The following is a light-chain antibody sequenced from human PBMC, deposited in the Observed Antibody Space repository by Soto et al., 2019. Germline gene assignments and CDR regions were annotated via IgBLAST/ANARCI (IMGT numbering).Light chain of an antibody. CDR3: QQYNNWPLT. Sequence: EIVMTQSPATLSVSPGERATLSSRASQSVSSNLAWYQQKPGQAPRLLIYGESTRATGIPARFSGSGSGTEFTLTISSLQSEDFAVYYCQQYNNWPLTFGGGTKVQIK. CDR2: GES. CDR1: QSVSSN. V-gene: IGKV3-15*01. J-gene: IGKJ4*01.